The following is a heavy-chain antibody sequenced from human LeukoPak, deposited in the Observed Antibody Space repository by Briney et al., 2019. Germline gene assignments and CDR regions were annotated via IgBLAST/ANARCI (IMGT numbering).Heavy chain of an antibody. CDR1: GFTFSSYA. CDR3: AKSPQWLVLQPVDY. V-gene: IGHV3-23*01. CDR2: ISGSGGST. Sequence: GGSLRVSCAASGFTFSSYAMSSVHHAPGKGLEWVSAISGSGGSTYYADSVKGRFTISRDTAKNTLYLQMNSLRSEDTAVYCCAKSPQWLVLQPVDYWGQGTLVTVSS. J-gene: IGHJ4*02. D-gene: IGHD6-19*01.